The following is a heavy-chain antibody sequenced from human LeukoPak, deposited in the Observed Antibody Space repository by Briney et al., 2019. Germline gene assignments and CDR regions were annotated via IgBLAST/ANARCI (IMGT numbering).Heavy chain of an antibody. CDR1: GGSISSSSYY. D-gene: IGHD6-13*01. CDR3: ARDLGIAAAGTGGWFDP. J-gene: IGHJ5*02. Sequence: SETLSLTCTVSGGSISSSSYYWGWIRQPAGKGLEWIGSIYYSGSTYYNPSLKSRVTISVDTSKNQFSLKLSSVTAADTAVYYCARDLGIAAAGTGGWFDPWGQGTLVTVSS. CDR2: IYYSGST. V-gene: IGHV4-39*07.